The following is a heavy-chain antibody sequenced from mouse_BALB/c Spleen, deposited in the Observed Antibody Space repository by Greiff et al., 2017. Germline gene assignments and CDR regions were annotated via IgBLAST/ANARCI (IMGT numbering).Heavy chain of an antibody. D-gene: IGHD2-1*01. CDR3: TRYYGNYDYAMDY. Sequence: EVKLVESGGGLVQPGGSMKLSCVASGFTFSNYWMNWVRQSPEKGLEWVAEIRLKSNNYATHYAESVKGRFTISRDDSKSSVYLQMNNLRAEDTGIYYCTRYYGNYDYAMDYWGQGTSVTVSS. J-gene: IGHJ4*01. CDR2: IRLKSNNYAT. V-gene: IGHV6-6*02. CDR1: GFTFSNYW.